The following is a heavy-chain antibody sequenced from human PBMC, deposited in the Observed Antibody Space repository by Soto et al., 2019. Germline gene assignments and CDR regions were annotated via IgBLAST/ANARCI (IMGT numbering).Heavy chain of an antibody. V-gene: IGHV1-2*04. D-gene: IGHD3-22*01. CDR3: ARGILTQQYDSSGYYLRDFDY. CDR2: INPNSGGT. Sequence: ASVKVSCKASGYTFTGYYMHWVRQAPGQGLEWMGWINPNSGGTNYAQKFQGWVTMTRDTSISTAYMELSRLRSDDTAVYYCARGILTQQYDSSGYYLRDFDYWGQGTLVTVSS. CDR1: GYTFTGYY. J-gene: IGHJ4*02.